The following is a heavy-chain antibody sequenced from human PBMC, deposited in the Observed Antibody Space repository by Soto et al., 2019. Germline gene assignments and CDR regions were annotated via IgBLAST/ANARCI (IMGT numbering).Heavy chain of an antibody. CDR3: ARILWTTHYYGMDV. J-gene: IGHJ6*02. CDR2: IDPSDSYT. D-gene: IGHD3-16*01. V-gene: IGHV5-10-1*01. CDR1: ENTFTSYL. Sequence: XESLKLSLNCSENTFTSYLSSLVLQMPGKGLEWMGRIDPSDSYTNYSPSFQGHVTISADKSISTAYLQWSSLKASDTAMYYCARILWTTHYYGMDVWGQGTTVTVSS.